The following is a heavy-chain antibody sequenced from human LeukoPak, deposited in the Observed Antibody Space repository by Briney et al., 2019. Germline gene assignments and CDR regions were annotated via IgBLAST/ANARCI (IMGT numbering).Heavy chain of an antibody. D-gene: IGHD6-19*01. V-gene: IGHV4-4*07. CDR3: ARGSGWSLRY. Sequence: PSQTLSLTCTVSGGTISSYYWSWIRQPAGQGLEWIGRIYTSGSTNYNPSLKSRVTISVDKSKNQFSLKLSSVTAADTAVYYCARGSGWSLRYWGQGTLVTVSS. CDR1: GGTISSYY. CDR2: IYTSGST. J-gene: IGHJ4*02.